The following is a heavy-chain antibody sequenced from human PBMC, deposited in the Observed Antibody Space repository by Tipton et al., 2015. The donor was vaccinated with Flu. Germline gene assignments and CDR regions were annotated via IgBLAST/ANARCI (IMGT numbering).Heavy chain of an antibody. Sequence: TLSLTCSVSGDSIGSDYYWGWIRQPPGKGLEWIGNIHRTGSTYYNPSLKSRVTISMDTSKKQFSLQLTSVTAADTAVYYCARDPSLGMPDYFDSWGQGTLVTASS. CDR2: IHRTGST. V-gene: IGHV4-38-2*02. CDR1: GDSIGSDYY. CDR3: ARDPSLGMPDYFDS. D-gene: IGHD2-2*01. J-gene: IGHJ4*02.